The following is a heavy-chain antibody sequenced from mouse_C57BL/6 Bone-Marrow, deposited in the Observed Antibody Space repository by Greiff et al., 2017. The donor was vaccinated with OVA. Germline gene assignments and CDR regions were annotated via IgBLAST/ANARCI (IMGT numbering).Heavy chain of an antibody. CDR1: GYTFTSYW. V-gene: IGHV1-69*01. J-gene: IGHJ4*01. Sequence: QVQLQQPGAELVMPGASVKLSCKASGYTFTSYWMHWVKQRPGPGLEWIGEIDTSDSYTNYNQKFKGKSTLTVDKSSSTAYMQLSSLTSEDSAVYYCARWGYAMDYWGQGTSVTVSS. CDR2: IDTSDSYT. CDR3: ARWGYAMDY.